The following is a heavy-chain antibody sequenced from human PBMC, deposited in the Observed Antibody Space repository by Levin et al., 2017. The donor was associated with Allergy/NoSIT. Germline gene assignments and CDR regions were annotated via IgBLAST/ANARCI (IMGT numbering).Heavy chain of an antibody. CDR3: ARYAVAGPLPAFDI. D-gene: IGHD6-19*01. V-gene: IGHV4-4*02. J-gene: IGHJ3*02. CDR2: IYHSGST. Sequence: PSETLSLTCAVSGGSISSSNWWSWVRQPPGKGLEWIGEIYHSGSTNYNPSLKSRVTISVDKSKNQFSLKLSSVTAADTAVYYCARYAVAGPLPAFDIWGQGTMVTVSS. CDR1: GGSISSSNW.